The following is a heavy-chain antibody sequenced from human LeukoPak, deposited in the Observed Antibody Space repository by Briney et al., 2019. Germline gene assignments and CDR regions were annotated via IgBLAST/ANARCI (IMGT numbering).Heavy chain of an antibody. J-gene: IGHJ5*02. CDR2: IYYSGST. CDR3: ASYDRSRLDP. Sequence: SETLSLTCSVSGGXFSSYYWSWIRQPPGKGLEWIGNIYYSGSTNCNPSLKSRVTMSVDTSKNQFSLKLSSVTAADTAVYYCASYDRSRLDPWGQGTLVTVSS. V-gene: IGHV4-59*01. CDR1: GGXFSSYY. D-gene: IGHD6-13*01.